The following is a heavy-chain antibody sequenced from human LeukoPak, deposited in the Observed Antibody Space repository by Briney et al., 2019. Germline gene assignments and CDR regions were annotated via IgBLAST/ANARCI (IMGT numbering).Heavy chain of an antibody. CDR2: ISGSGGST. Sequence: GGSLRLSCAASGFTFSSYAMSWVRQAPGKGLEWVSAISGSGGSTYYADSVKGRFTISRDNSKNTLYLQMNSLRAEDTAVYYCASKDTAMVNFDYWGQGTLVTVSS. J-gene: IGHJ4*02. V-gene: IGHV3-23*01. D-gene: IGHD5-18*01. CDR3: ASKDTAMVNFDY. CDR1: GFTFSSYA.